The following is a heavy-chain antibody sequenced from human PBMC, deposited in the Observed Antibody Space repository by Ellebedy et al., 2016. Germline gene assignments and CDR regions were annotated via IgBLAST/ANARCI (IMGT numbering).Heavy chain of an antibody. CDR2: INHSGST. Sequence: SETLSLTCAVYGGSFSGYYWSWIRQPPGKGLEWIGEINHSGSTNYNPSLKSRVTLSGDTSKNHFSLKLSFVTAADTAMYYCARGRWGWRDAFDIWGQGTMVTVSS. J-gene: IGHJ3*02. CDR3: ARGRWGWRDAFDI. V-gene: IGHV4-34*01. CDR1: GGSFSGYY. D-gene: IGHD3-3*01.